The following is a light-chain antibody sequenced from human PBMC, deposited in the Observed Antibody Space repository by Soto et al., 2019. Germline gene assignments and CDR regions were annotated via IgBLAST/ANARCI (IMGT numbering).Light chain of an antibody. J-gene: IGKJ3*01. CDR3: QQYSYYPFA. CDR1: QSISSW. Sequence: DIQMTQSPSTLSASVGDRVTITCRASQSISSWLAWYQQKPGKAPKLLIYKASSLESGVPSRFSGSGSGTEFTLTISSLPPDDFATYYCQQYSYYPFAVGPGTKVDIK. V-gene: IGKV1-5*03. CDR2: KAS.